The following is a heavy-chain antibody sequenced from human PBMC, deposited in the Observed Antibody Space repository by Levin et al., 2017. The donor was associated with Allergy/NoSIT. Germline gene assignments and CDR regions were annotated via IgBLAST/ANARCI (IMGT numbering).Heavy chain of an antibody. Sequence: GESLKISCAASGFTFSSYGMHWVRQAPGKGLEWVAVIWYDGSNKYYADSVKGRFTISRDNSKNTLYLQMNSLRAEDTAVYYCARDPLWFGELLSYAFDIWGQGTMVTVSS. CDR2: IWYDGSNK. J-gene: IGHJ3*02. V-gene: IGHV3-33*01. CDR1: GFTFSSYG. D-gene: IGHD3-10*01. CDR3: ARDPLWFGELLSYAFDI.